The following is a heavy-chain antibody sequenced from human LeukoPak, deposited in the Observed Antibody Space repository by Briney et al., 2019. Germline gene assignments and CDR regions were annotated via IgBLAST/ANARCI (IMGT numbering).Heavy chain of an antibody. J-gene: IGHJ4*02. V-gene: IGHV1-18*01. CDR3: AXXLXYDCSSTSCYGGSFDY. Sequence: ASVKVSCKASGYTFTSYGISWVRQAPGQGLEWMGWISAYNGNTNYAQKLQGRVTMTTDTSTSTAYMELRSLRSDDTAVYYCAXXLXYDCSSTSCYGGSFDYWGQGTLVTVSS. CDR2: ISAYNGNT. CDR1: GYTFTSYG. D-gene: IGHD2-2*01.